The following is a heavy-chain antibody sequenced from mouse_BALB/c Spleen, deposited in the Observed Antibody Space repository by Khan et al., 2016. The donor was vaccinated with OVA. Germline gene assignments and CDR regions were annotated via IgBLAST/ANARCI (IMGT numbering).Heavy chain of an antibody. Sequence: LQQSGSELVRPGASVKLSCKASGYTFTSYWMHWVQQRHGQGLEWIGNIYPGGGSTNYDEMFKSNGTLTVDTSSSTAYMHLSSLTSENSAVYYCTRGVYYGTSLFAYWGQGTLVTVSA. J-gene: IGHJ3*01. CDR1: GYTFTSYW. D-gene: IGHD2-1*01. V-gene: IGHV1S22*01. CDR2: IYPGGGST. CDR3: TRGVYYGTSLFAY.